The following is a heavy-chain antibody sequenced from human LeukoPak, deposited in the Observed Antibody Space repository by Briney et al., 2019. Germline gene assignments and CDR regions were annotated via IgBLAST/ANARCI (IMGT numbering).Heavy chain of an antibody. CDR2: IKQDGSLE. CDR1: GFTFSSCW. J-gene: IGHJ4*02. Sequence: PGGSLGLSCAASGFTFSSCWMAWFRQAPGKGLEWVAHIKQDGSLEYYVDSVKGRFTISRDNAKSSLYLQMNSLRAEDTAVYYCATSSGSSYWGQGTLVTVSS. D-gene: IGHD6-25*01. CDR3: ATSSGSSY. V-gene: IGHV3-7*01.